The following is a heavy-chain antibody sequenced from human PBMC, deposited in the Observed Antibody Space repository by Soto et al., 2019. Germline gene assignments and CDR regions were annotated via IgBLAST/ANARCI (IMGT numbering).Heavy chain of an antibody. D-gene: IGHD5-12*01. V-gene: IGHV3-23*01. CDR1: GFTFSSYA. CDR3: AKDSGYDLTGYYYYGMDV. Sequence: EVQLLESGGGLVQPGGSLRLSCAASGFTFSSYAMSWVRQAPGKGLEWVSAISGSGGSTYYADSVKGRFTISRDNSKNTLYLQINSLRAEDPAVYYCAKDSGYDLTGYYYYGMDVWGQGTTVTVSS. J-gene: IGHJ6*02. CDR2: ISGSGGST.